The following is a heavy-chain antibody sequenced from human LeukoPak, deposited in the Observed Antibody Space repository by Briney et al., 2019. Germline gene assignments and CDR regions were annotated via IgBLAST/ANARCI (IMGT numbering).Heavy chain of an antibody. CDR1: GFTFDDYA. J-gene: IGHJ4*02. Sequence: GRPLRLSCAASGFTFDDYAMHWVRQAPGKGLEWVSGISWNSGSIGYADSVEGRFTISRDNAKNSLYLQTNSLRAEDTALYYCAKDKGYDSSGSLDYWGQGTLVTVSS. D-gene: IGHD3-22*01. CDR2: ISWNSGSI. CDR3: AKDKGYDSSGSLDY. V-gene: IGHV3-9*01.